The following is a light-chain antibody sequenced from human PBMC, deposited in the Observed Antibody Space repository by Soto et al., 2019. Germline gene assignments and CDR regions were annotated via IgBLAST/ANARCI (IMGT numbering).Light chain of an antibody. V-gene: IGLV6-57*04. J-gene: IGLJ2*01. CDR2: EDN. CDR1: SGSIASNY. CDR3: QSYHSGNVV. Sequence: NFMLTQPHSVSESPGKTVTISCTRSSGSIASNYVQWYQQRPGSAPTPVIYEDNERPSGVPDRFSGSIDSPSNSASLTISGLKTDDEADYYCQSYHSGNVVFGGGTKVTV.